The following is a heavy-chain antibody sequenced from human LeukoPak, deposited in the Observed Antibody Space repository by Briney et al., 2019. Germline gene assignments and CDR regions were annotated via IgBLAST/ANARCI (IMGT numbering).Heavy chain of an antibody. V-gene: IGHV4-59*01. CDR1: GGSISSYY. CDR3: ARAAYSSGYYYYYYMDV. D-gene: IGHD6-19*01. Sequence: PSETLSLTCTVSGGSISSYYWSWIRQPPGKGLEWIGYIYYSGSTNYNPSLKSRVTISVDTSKNQFSLKLSSVTAADTAVYYCARAAYSSGYYYYYYMDVWGKGTTVTISS. J-gene: IGHJ6*03. CDR2: IYYSGST.